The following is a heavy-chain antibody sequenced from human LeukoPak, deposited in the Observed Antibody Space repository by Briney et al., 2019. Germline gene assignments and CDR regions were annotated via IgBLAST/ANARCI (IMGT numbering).Heavy chain of an antibody. J-gene: IGHJ4*02. CDR1: GFTFSSYW. CDR2: IKQDGSEK. V-gene: IGHV3-7*01. CDR3: ARDSFYDSSGYPLDY. D-gene: IGHD3-22*01. Sequence: PGGSLRLSCAASGFTFSSYWMSWVRQAPGKGLEWVANIKQDGSEKYYVDSVKGRFTISRDNAKNSLYLQMNSLRAEDTAVYYCARDSFYDSSGYPLDYWGQGTLVTVSS.